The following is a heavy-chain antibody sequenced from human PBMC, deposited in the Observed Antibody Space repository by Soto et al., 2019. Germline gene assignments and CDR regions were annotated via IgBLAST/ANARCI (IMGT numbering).Heavy chain of an antibody. J-gene: IGHJ4*02. D-gene: IGHD1-26*01. V-gene: IGHV1-46*01. Sequence: ASVKVSCKASGYTFTSYYMHWVRQAPGQGLEWMGIINPSGGSTSYVQKFQGRVTMTRDTSTSTVYMELSSLRSEDTAVYYCARSSKSGSYYHHYFDYWGQGTLVTVSS. CDR3: ARSSKSGSYYHHYFDY. CDR1: GYTFTSYY. CDR2: INPSGGST.